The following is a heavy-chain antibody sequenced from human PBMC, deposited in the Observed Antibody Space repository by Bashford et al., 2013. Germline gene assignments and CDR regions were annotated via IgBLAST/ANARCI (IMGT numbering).Heavy chain of an antibody. CDR2: INPVGGST. CDR3: ARGSPLTDYNWNYGWFDP. CDR1: GYTFTNYY. Sequence: VASVKVSCKASGYTFTNYYMHWVRQAPGQGLEWLGIINPVGGSTTYAQIFQGRVTMTSDTSTHTVYMELSSLTSEDTAVYYCARGSPLTDYNWNYGWFDPWGQGTLVTVSS. D-gene: IGHD1-7*01. V-gene: IGHV1-46*01. J-gene: IGHJ5*02.